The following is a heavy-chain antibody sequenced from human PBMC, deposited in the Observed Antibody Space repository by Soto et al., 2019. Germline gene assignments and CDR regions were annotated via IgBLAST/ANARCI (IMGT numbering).Heavy chain of an antibody. CDR1: GDTFNFYS. D-gene: IGHD3-10*01. V-gene: IGHV1-69*02. CDR2: VNPILSMS. J-gene: IGHJ4*02. CDR3: ASSYGSGYRAFDY. Sequence: QVQLVQSGAEVKRPGSSVKVSCKASGDTFNFYSINWVRQAPGVGLEWVGRVNPILSMSNYAQRFQGRVMMTADKSTSTASMELRSLRSEDTAIYYCASSYGSGYRAFDYWGQGALVTVSS.